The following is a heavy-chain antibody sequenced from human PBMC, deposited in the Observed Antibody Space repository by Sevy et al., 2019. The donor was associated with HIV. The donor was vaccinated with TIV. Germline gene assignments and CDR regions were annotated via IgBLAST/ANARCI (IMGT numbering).Heavy chain of an antibody. J-gene: IGHJ4*02. CDR2: IYPGDFDT. V-gene: IGHV5-51*01. Sequence: GESLKISCKGSGYRFTSYWTGWVRQMPGKGLEWMGIIYPGDFDTRYNPSFQGQVTISVDKSINTANPKWGSLKASDTAMYYCARQYYGSGSYYNCFSDYWGQGTLVTVSS. CDR1: GYRFTSYW. D-gene: IGHD3-10*01. CDR3: ARQYYGSGSYYNCFSDY.